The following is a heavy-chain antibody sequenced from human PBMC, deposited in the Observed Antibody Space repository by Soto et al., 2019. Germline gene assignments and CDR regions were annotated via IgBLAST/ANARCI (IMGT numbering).Heavy chain of an antibody. V-gene: IGHV1-69*13. Sequence: SVKVSCKASGGTFSSYAISWVRQAPGQGLEWMGGIIPIFGTANYAQKFQGRVTITADESTSTVYMELSSLRSEDTAVYYCARPSEYSSSSSEYYFDYWGQGTLVTVSS. CDR1: GGTFSSYA. J-gene: IGHJ4*02. D-gene: IGHD6-6*01. CDR2: IIPIFGTA. CDR3: ARPSEYSSSSSEYYFDY.